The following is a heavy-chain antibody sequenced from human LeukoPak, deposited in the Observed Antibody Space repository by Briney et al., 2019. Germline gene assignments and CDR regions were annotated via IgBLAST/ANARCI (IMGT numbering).Heavy chain of an antibody. CDR2: ISGSDGTT. D-gene: IGHD3-16*02. CDR3: AKFRYVWGSYRYFDY. J-gene: IGHJ4*02. CDR1: GFPFSNYA. V-gene: IGHV3-23*01. Sequence: GGSLRLSCAASGFPFSNYAMAWVRQGPGKGLEWVADISGSDGTTCYADSVKGRFTISRDNSKNMLFLEMNSLRVEDTAVYYCAKFRYVWGSYRYFDYWGQGTLVTVSS.